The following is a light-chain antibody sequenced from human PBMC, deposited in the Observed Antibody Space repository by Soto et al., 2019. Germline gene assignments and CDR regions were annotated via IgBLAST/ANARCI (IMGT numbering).Light chain of an antibody. CDR3: SSYTSSSTLKV. J-gene: IGLJ1*01. V-gene: IGLV2-14*01. Sequence: QSALTQPASVSGSPGQSITISCTGTSSDVGGYNYVSWYQQHPGKAPKLMIYEVSNRPSGVSNRFSGSKSGNTASLTISGLQAEAEADYYCSSYTSSSTLKVFGTGTKVTVL. CDR2: EVS. CDR1: SSDVGGYNY.